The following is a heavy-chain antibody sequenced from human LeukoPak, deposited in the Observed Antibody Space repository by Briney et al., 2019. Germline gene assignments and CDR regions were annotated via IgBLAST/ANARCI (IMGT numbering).Heavy chain of an antibody. J-gene: IGHJ5*02. Sequence: SETLSLTCTVSGGSISSGDYYWSWIRQPPGKGLEWIGYIYYSGSTYYNPSLKSRVTISVDTSKNQFSLKLSSVTAADTAVYYSARRPGCSSTSCYVTNWFDPWGQGTLVTVSS. V-gene: IGHV4-30-4*01. CDR2: IYYSGST. CDR1: GGSISSGDYY. CDR3: ARRPGCSSTSCYVTNWFDP. D-gene: IGHD2-2*01.